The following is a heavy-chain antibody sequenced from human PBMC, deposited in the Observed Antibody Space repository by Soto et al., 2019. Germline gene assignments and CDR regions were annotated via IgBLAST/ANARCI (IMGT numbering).Heavy chain of an antibody. CDR2: ISSSSSTI. V-gene: IGHV3-48*01. CDR1: GFTFSSYS. Sequence: PGGSLRLSWAASGFTFSSYSMNWVRQAPGKGLEWVSYISSSSSTIFYTDSVKGRFTVSRDNAKNSLYLQMNGLRAEDTAVYYCARHPERIAQIGWFDPWGQGTLVTVSS. D-gene: IGHD6-13*01. CDR3: ARHPERIAQIGWFDP. J-gene: IGHJ5*02.